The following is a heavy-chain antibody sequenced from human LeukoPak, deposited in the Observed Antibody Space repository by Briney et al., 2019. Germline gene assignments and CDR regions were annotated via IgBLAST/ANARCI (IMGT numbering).Heavy chain of an antibody. CDR1: GFTFSSYA. CDR3: ARGSYSSCRSDFDY. CDR2: ISYDGSNK. Sequence: PGRSLRLSCAASGFTFSSYAMHWVRQAPGKGLEWVAVISYDGSNKYYADSVKGRFTISRDNSKNTLYLQMNSLRAEDTAVYYCARGSYSSCRSDFDYWGQGTLVTVSS. V-gene: IGHV3-30-3*01. J-gene: IGHJ4*02. D-gene: IGHD6-19*01.